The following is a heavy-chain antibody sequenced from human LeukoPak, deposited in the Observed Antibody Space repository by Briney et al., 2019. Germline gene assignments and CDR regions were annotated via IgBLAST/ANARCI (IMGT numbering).Heavy chain of an antibody. CDR2: IYYSGST. D-gene: IGHD6-6*01. CDR3: ARGYSSSSVLAN. V-gene: IGHV4-59*11. Sequence: SETLSLTCTVSGGSISSHYWSWSRQPPGKGLEWIGYIYYSGSTNYNPSLKSRVTISVDTSKNQFSLKLSSVTAADTAVYYCARGYSSSSVLANWGQGTLVTVSP. J-gene: IGHJ4*02. CDR1: GGSISSHY.